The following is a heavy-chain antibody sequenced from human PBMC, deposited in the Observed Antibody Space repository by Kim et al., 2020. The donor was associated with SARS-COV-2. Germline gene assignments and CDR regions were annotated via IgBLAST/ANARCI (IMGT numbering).Heavy chain of an antibody. D-gene: IGHD3-22*01. CDR1: GFTFSSYS. CDR2: ISSSSSYI. CDR3: ARDPPYYYDSSGYRDY. V-gene: IGHV3-21*01. J-gene: IGHJ4*02. Sequence: GGSLRLSCAASGFTFSSYSMNWVRQAPGKGLEWVSSISSSSSYIYYADSVKGRFTISRDNAKNSLYLQMNSLRAEDTAVHYCARDPPYYYDSSGYRDYWGQGTLVTVSS.